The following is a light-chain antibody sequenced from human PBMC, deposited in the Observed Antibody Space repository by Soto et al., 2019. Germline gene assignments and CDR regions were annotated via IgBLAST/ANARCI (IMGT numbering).Light chain of an antibody. J-gene: IGLJ2*01. CDR1: SSNIGSNT. CDR3: ATWDDSLNGPV. V-gene: IGLV1-44*01. CDR2: FNN. Sequence: QSVLTQPPSASGTPGQRVTISCSGSSSNIGSNTVNWYQQLPGTAPKLLIYFNNLRPSGVPDRFSGSKSGTSASLAISGLQSEDEADYYCATWDDSLNGPVFGGGTKVTVL.